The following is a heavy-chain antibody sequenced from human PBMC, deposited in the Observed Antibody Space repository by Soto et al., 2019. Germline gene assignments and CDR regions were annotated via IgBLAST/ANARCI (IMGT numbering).Heavy chain of an antibody. Sequence: GGSLRLSCAASGFTFSNYYIHWVRQAPGKGLEWVAVISSHGSDKYYADSVKGRFTISRDNSKNTVYLQMNSLRAEDTALYYCAKDRSNTWSFDYWGQGTLVTVSS. D-gene: IGHD6-13*01. V-gene: IGHV3-30*18. J-gene: IGHJ4*02. CDR3: AKDRSNTWSFDY. CDR2: ISSHGSDK. CDR1: GFTFSNYY.